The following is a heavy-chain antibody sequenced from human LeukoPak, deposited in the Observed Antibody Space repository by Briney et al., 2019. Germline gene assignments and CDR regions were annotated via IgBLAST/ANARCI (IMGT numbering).Heavy chain of an antibody. CDR1: GFTFSSYA. Sequence: GGSLRLSCAASGFTFSSYAMSWVRQAPGKGLEWVSAISGSGGSTYYADSVKGRFTISRDNSKNTLYLQMNSLRAEDTAVYYCAFNGGDSDYGDYANAFDIWGQGTMVTVSS. V-gene: IGHV3-23*01. J-gene: IGHJ3*02. CDR2: ISGSGGST. D-gene: IGHD4-17*01. CDR3: AFNGGDSDYGDYANAFDI.